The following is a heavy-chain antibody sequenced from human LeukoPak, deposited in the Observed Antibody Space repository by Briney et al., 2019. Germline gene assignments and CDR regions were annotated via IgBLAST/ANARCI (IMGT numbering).Heavy chain of an antibody. D-gene: IGHD2-2*01. CDR1: GFTFTGSV. J-gene: IGHJ6*02. V-gene: IGHV3-23*01. CDR3: AKDRWIVVVPAAMSGNGTDV. CDR2: ICGSGDST. Sequence: GGSLRLSCAASGFTFTGSVMHWVRQAPGKGLEWVSVICGSGDSTYYADSVKGRFTISRDNSKNTLYLQMNSLRAEDTAVYYCAKDRWIVVVPAAMSGNGTDVWGQGTTVTVSS.